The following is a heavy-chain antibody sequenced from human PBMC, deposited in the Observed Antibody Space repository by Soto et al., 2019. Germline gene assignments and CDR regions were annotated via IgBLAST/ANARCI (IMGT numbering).Heavy chain of an antibody. CDR3: ARDTDYDIFDY. V-gene: IGHV3-33*01. Sequence: QVQLVESGGGVVQPGRSLRLSCAASGFTFSSYGMHWVRQAPGKGLEWVAVIWYDGSNKYYADSVKGLFTISRDNSKNTLYLQMNSLRAEDTAVYYCARDTDYDIFDYWGQGTLVTVSS. D-gene: IGHD3-9*01. CDR1: GFTFSSYG. J-gene: IGHJ4*02. CDR2: IWYDGSNK.